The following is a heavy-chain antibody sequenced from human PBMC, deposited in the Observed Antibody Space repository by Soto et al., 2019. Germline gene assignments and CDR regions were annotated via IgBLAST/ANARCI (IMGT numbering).Heavy chain of an antibody. V-gene: IGHV1-18*01. D-gene: IGHD3-3*01. Sequence: ASVKVSCKASGYTFTSYGISWVLQAPGQGLEWMGWISAYNGNTNYAQKLQGRVTMTTDTSTSTAYMELRSLRSDDTAVYYCARVPAEKYYDFWSGYRTNVRVYYYMDVWGKGTTVTVSS. CDR3: ARVPAEKYYDFWSGYRTNVRVYYYMDV. CDR2: ISAYNGNT. J-gene: IGHJ6*03. CDR1: GYTFTSYG.